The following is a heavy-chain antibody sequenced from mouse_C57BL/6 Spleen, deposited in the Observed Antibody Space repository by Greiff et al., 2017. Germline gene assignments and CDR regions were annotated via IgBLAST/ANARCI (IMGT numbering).Heavy chain of an antibody. CDR3: ARSYGRFAY. V-gene: IGHV1-55*01. CDR1: GYTFTSYW. D-gene: IGHD1-1*02. Sequence: QVHVKQSGAELVKPGASVKMSCKASGYTFTSYWITWVKQRPGQGLEWIGDIYPGSGSTNYNEKFKSKATLTVDTSSSTAYMQLSSLTSEDSAVYYCARSYGRFAYWGQGTLVTVSA. CDR2: IYPGSGST. J-gene: IGHJ3*01.